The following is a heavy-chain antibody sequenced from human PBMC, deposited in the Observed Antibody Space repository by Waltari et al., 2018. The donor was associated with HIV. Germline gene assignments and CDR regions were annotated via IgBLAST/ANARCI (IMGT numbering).Heavy chain of an antibody. CDR2: IRSKAYGGTT. Sequence: EVQLVESGGGLVQPGRSLRLSCTASGFSFGDYAMSWFRQAPGKGLEWVGFIRSKAYGGTTEYAASVKGRFTISRDDSKSIAYLQMNSLKTEDTAVYYCTRDRGCSSTSCSAEYFQYWGQGTLVTVSS. D-gene: IGHD2-2*01. CDR1: GFSFGDYA. CDR3: TRDRGCSSTSCSAEYFQY. J-gene: IGHJ1*01. V-gene: IGHV3-49*03.